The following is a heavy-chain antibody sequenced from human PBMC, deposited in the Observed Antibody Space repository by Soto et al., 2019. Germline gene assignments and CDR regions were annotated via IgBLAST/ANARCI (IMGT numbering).Heavy chain of an antibody. Sequence: PGGSLRLSCVDSGFSMYDYGMNWVRQAPGKGLEWVSYISSSSSVIYYADSVKGRFTISRDNSKNTLYLQMDSLRAEDTAVYYCAKGEVRGIIPSYFDYWGLGTLVTVSS. D-gene: IGHD3-10*01. CDR3: AKGEVRGIIPSYFDY. CDR1: GFSMYDYG. J-gene: IGHJ4*02. CDR2: ISSSSSVI. V-gene: IGHV3-48*01.